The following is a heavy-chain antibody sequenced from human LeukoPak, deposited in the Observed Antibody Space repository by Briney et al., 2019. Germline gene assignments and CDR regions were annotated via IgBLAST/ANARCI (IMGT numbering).Heavy chain of an antibody. D-gene: IGHD6-13*01. CDR1: GFTVSTNY. J-gene: IGHJ4*02. CDR3: ARDRGGSRSDC. CDR2: IYIGGTT. V-gene: IGHV3-66*01. Sequence: GRSLRLSCAASGFTVSTNYISSVRQAPRKGLEWVSVIYIGGTTYYADSVKGRFTISRDISKNTRYLQMNSLRAQETAVYYNARDRGGSRSDCWGQGTLVTVSS.